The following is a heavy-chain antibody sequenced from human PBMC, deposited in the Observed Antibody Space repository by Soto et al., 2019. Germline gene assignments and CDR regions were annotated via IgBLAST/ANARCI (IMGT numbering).Heavy chain of an antibody. V-gene: IGHV4-38-2*01. CDR3: ARSRTPRPPFPQQ. CDR2: VYHSGIT. Sequence: SETLSLTCVVSGYSISSAYYWGWIRQPPGKGLEWIGSVYHSGITYYNPSLKSRVTISVDTSKNHFSLKLRSVTAADSAVYYCARSRTPRPPFPQQWGQGTLVTVSS. CDR1: GYSISSAYY. D-gene: IGHD1-1*01. J-gene: IGHJ4*02.